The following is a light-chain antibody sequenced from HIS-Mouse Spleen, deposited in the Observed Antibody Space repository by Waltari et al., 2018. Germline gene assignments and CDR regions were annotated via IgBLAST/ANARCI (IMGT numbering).Light chain of an antibody. J-gene: IGKJ2*01. CDR3: QQYNSYST. CDR1: QSISSW. Sequence: DIQMTQSPSTLSASVGDRVTITCRASQSISSWLAWYQQKPGKAPKLLIYKASSLESGVPSRFSGSGSGTEFTLTISSLKPDDFATYYCQQYNSYSTFGQGTKLEI. V-gene: IGKV1-5*03. CDR2: KAS.